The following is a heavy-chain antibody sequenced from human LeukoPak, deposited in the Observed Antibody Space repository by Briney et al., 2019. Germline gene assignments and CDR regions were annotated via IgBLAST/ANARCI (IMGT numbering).Heavy chain of an antibody. CDR2: ISGSGGST. CDR1: GFTFSSYA. V-gene: IGHV3-23*01. CDR3: THPTPPSYYYGSGSYYKNYYYYGMDV. J-gene: IGHJ6*04. D-gene: IGHD3-10*01. Sequence: GGSLRLSCAASGFTFSSYAMSWVRQAPGKGLEWVSGISGSGGSTYYADSVKGRFTISRDNSKNTLYLQMNSLRAEDTAVYYCTHPTPPSYYYGSGSYYKNYYYYGMDVWGKGTTVTVSS.